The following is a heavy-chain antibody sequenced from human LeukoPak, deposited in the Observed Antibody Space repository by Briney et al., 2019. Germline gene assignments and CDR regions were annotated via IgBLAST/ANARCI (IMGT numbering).Heavy chain of an antibody. J-gene: IGHJ6*03. V-gene: IGHV1-69*06. D-gene: IGHD5-18*01. CDR1: GGTFSSYA. Sequence: SVKVSCKASGGTFSSYAISWVRQAPGQGLEWMGGIIPIFGTANYAQKFQGRVTITPDKSTSTAYMELSSLRSEDTAVYYCASGGGDTAIAPENYYYYYVDVWGKGTTVTVSS. CDR2: IIPIFGTA. CDR3: ASGGGDTAIAPENYYYYYVDV.